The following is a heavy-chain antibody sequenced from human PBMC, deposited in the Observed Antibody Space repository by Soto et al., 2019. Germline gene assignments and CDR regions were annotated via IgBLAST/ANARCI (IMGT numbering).Heavy chain of an antibody. CDR3: ARGGQQLVHYYYGVDV. J-gene: IGHJ6*02. Sequence: ASVKVSCKASGYTFTSYGISWVRQAPGQGLEWMGWISACNGNTNYAQKLQGRVTMTTDTSTSTAYMELRSLRSDDTAVYYCARGGQQLVHYYYGVDVWGQGTTVTVSS. CDR2: ISACNGNT. V-gene: IGHV1-18*04. CDR1: GYTFTSYG. D-gene: IGHD6-13*01.